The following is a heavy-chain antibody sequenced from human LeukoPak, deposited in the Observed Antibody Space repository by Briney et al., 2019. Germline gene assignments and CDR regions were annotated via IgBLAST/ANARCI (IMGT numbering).Heavy chain of an antibody. Sequence: PGGSLRLSCAASGFTFSHAWMSWVRQAPGKGLEWVGCIKSKTDVGETDYDTPVKGRFTISRDDSKNTLYLQMNRLKMEDSAVYYCATDYLYDILTGSKYWGQGTLVTVSS. CDR3: ATDYLYDILTGSKY. CDR2: IKSKTDVGET. D-gene: IGHD3-9*01. V-gene: IGHV3-15*01. J-gene: IGHJ4*02. CDR1: GFTFSHAW.